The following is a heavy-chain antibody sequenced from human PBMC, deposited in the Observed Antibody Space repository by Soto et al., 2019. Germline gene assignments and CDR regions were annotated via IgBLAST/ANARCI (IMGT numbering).Heavy chain of an antibody. CDR2: IYNSGNT. Sequence: LSLTCTVSGGSISSYYWNWIRQPPGKGLEWIGYIYNSGNTNYNPSLRSRVIISIDTSKNQFSLKLTSVTAADTAVYYCAAPPRYWGQGTLVTVSS. D-gene: IGHD6-6*01. CDR1: GGSISSYY. V-gene: IGHV4-59*01. J-gene: IGHJ4*02. CDR3: AAPPRY.